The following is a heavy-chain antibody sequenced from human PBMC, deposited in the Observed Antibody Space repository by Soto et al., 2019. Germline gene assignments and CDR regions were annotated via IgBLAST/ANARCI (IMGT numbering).Heavy chain of an antibody. D-gene: IGHD3-22*01. CDR3: ARDSGSAYYDSSGYFDY. V-gene: IGHV4-59*01. CDR2: IYYSGST. Sequence: PSETLSLTCTVSGGSISSYYWSWIRQPPGKGLEWIGYIYYSGSTNYNPSLKSRVTISVDTSKNQFSLKLSSVTAADTAVYYCARDSGSAYYDSSGYFDYWGQGTLVTVSS. CDR1: GGSISSYY. J-gene: IGHJ4*02.